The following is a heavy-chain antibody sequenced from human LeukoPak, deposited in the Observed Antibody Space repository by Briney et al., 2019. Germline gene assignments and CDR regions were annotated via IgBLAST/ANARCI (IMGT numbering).Heavy chain of an antibody. Sequence: GGSLRLSCAASGFTVSSNYMSWVRQAPGKGLEWVSVIYSGGSTYYADSVKGRFTISRDNSKNSLYLQMNSLRAEDTALYYCAKENYDILTGSFSEGMDVWGQGTTVTVSS. CDR3: AKENYDILTGSFSEGMDV. D-gene: IGHD3-9*01. V-gene: IGHV3-53*05. CDR1: GFTVSSNY. J-gene: IGHJ6*02. CDR2: IYSGGST.